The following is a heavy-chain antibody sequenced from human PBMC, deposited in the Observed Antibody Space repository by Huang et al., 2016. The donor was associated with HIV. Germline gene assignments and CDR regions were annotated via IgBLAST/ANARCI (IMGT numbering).Heavy chain of an antibody. J-gene: IGHJ6*03. CDR3: AREILTTYYYYFMDV. V-gene: IGHV2-70*13. CDR1: GFSLNTNAMC. Sequence: QVTLRESGPALVTPTQTLTLTCAFSGFSLNTNAMCICCIRQSPGKALEWLARIDWDGDTSYNTSLKTRLTVSRDTSKNLVVLTMTNMDSVDTATYYCAREILTTYYYYFMDVWGTGTTVTVSS. CDR2: IDWDGDT. D-gene: IGHD4-4*01.